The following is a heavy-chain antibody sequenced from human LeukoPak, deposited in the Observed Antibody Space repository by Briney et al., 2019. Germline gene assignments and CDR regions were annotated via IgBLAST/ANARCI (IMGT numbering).Heavy chain of an antibody. Sequence: GGSLRLSCAASGFTFSDYYMSWIRQAPGKGLEWVSYISSSGSTIYYADSVKGRFTISRDNAKNSLYLQMNSLRAEDTAVYYCARVITMVRGVIPPRFDYWGQGTLVTVSS. CDR3: ARVITMVRGVIPPRFDY. CDR2: ISSSGSTI. J-gene: IGHJ4*02. CDR1: GFTFSDYY. D-gene: IGHD3-10*01. V-gene: IGHV3-11*04.